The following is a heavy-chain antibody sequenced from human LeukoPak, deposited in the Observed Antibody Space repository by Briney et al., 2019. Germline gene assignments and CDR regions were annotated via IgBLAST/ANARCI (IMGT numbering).Heavy chain of an antibody. D-gene: IGHD3-9*01. CDR2: INPSGGST. J-gene: IGHJ6*03. V-gene: IGHV1-46*01. CDR3: ARGQEYDILTGSYYYYMDV. Sequence: ASVKVSCKASGYTFTSYYMHWVRQAPGQGLEWMGIINPSGGSTSYAQKFQGRVTMARDTSISTAYMELTWLTSDDTAVFYCARGQEYDILTGSYYYYMDVWGKGTTVTVSS. CDR1: GYTFTSYY.